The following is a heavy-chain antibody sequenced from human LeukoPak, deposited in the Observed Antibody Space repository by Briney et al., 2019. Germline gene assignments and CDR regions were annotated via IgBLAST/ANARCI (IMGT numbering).Heavy chain of an antibody. D-gene: IGHD1-26*01. CDR1: GFTFSSYW. CDR2: IKQDGSEK. J-gene: IGHJ4*02. CDR3: ARDLHIVGATTCFDY. V-gene: IGHV3-7*01. Sequence: GGSLRLSCAASGFTFSSYWMSWVRQAPGKGLEWVANIKQDGSEKYYVDSVKGRFTISRDNAKNSLYLQMNSLRAEDTAVYYCARDLHIVGATTCFDYWGQGTLVTVSS.